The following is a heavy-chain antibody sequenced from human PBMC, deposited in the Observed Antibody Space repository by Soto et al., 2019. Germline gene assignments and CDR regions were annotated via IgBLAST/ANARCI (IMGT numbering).Heavy chain of an antibody. D-gene: IGHD6-13*01. Sequence: ASVKVSCKASGYTFTGYYMHWVRQAPGQGLEWMGWINPNSGGTNYAQKFQGRVTMTTDTSISTAYMELSRLSSDDTAVYYCAKLSWGYSSSWPIYYFDYWGQGTPVTVSS. J-gene: IGHJ4*02. CDR2: INPNSGGT. CDR3: AKLSWGYSSSWPIYYFDY. CDR1: GYTFTGYY. V-gene: IGHV1-2*02.